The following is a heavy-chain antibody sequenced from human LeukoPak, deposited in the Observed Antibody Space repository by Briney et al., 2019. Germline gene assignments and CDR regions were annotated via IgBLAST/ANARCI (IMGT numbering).Heavy chain of an antibody. V-gene: IGHV1-46*01. Sequence: AASVKVSCKASGYTFTSYDINWVRQAPGQGLEWMGIINPSGGSTSYAQKFQGRVTMTRDTSTSTVYMELSSLRSEDTAVYYCAMDYYGSGSYYNELPDDYWGQGTLVTVSS. J-gene: IGHJ4*02. CDR2: INPSGGST. CDR3: AMDYYGSGSYYNELPDDY. D-gene: IGHD3-10*01. CDR1: GYTFTSYD.